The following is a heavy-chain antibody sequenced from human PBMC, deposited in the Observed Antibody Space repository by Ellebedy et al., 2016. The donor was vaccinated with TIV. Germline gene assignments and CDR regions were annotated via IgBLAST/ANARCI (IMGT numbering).Heavy chain of an antibody. CDR2: INPDTGGT. CDR1: GYTFTGYY. V-gene: IGHV1-2*02. CDR3: ARYPQFYDFWSGFSI. D-gene: IGHD3-3*01. Sequence: ASVKVSCXGSGYTFTGYYVHWVRQAPGQGLEWMGWINPDTGGTKYAQKFQGRVTMIRDTSISSAYMELTSLRSDDTALYYCARYPQFYDFWSGFSIWGQGTLVTVSS. J-gene: IGHJ4*02.